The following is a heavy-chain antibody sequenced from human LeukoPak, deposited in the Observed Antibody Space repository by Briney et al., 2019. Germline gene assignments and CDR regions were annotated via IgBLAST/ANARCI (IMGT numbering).Heavy chain of an antibody. CDR3: ARDSSGWYYFDY. V-gene: IGHV1-18*01. Sequence: ASVKVSCKASGYTFTSYAFTWVRQAPGQGLEWMGWISADNGNSYSAQKFQGRVTITTDESTSTAYMELSSLRSEDTAVYYCARDSSGWYYFDYWGQGTLVTVSS. CDR2: ISADNGNS. CDR1: GYTFTSYA. J-gene: IGHJ4*02. D-gene: IGHD6-19*01.